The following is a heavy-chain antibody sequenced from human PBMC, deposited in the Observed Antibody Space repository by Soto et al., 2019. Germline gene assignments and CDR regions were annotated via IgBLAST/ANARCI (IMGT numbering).Heavy chain of an antibody. CDR2: ISWEGGSI. J-gene: IGHJ4*02. Sequence: PGGSLRLSCAGSGFNFDDFSVHWVRPAPGKGLEWVSGISWEGGSIGYADSVKGRFIISRDNAKNSLFLQMNSLTAEDTALYYCAKDHDEDFGYDLDYFNSWGQGTQVTVSS. D-gene: IGHD3-3*01. CDR3: AKDHDEDFGYDLDYFNS. CDR1: GFNFDDFS. V-gene: IGHV3-9*01.